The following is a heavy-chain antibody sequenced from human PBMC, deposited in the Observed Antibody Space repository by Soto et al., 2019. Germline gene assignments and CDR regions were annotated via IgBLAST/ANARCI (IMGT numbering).Heavy chain of an antibody. CDR3: ARASQGLNYYYGMDV. CDR2: ISYDGSNK. V-gene: IGHV3-30-3*01. CDR1: GFTFSSYA. Sequence: PGGSLRLSCAASGFTFSSYAMHWVRQAPGKGLEWVAVISYDGSNKYYADSVKGRFTISRDNSKNTLYLQMNSLRAEDTAVYYCARASQGLNYYYGMDVWGQGTTVTVSS. J-gene: IGHJ6*02.